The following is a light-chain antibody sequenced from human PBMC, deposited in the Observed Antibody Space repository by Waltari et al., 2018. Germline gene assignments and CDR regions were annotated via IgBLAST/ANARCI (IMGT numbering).Light chain of an antibody. CDR3: QQYDNPPYT. J-gene: IGKJ2*01. CDR1: QDISNH. V-gene: IGKV1-33*01. CDR2: YAS. Sequence: DIQMTQSQSSLSASVGDRVTITCQASQDISNHLNWYQQKPGKAPNLVIYYASNLETGVPSRFSGSGSGTDFTFTIASLQPEDIATYHCQQYDNPPYTFGQGTKLEI.